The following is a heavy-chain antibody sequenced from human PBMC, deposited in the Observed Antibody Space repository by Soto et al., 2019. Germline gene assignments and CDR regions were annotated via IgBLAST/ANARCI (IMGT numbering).Heavy chain of an antibody. J-gene: IGHJ4*02. CDR3: ARGRNYDFWSGYYPPLDY. Sequence: PGGSLGLSCAASGFTVSSNYMSWVRQAPGKGLEWVSVIFSGGSTYYADSVKGRFTISRHNSKNTLYLQMNSLRAEDTAVYYCARGRNYDFWSGYYPPLDYWGQGTLVTVSS. CDR1: GFTVSSNY. CDR2: IFSGGST. V-gene: IGHV3-53*04. D-gene: IGHD3-3*01.